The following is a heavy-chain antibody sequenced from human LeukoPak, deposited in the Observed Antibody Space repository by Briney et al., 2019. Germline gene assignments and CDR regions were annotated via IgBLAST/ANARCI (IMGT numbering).Heavy chain of an antibody. CDR1: GGSFSGYY. Sequence: SETLSLTCAVYGGSFSGYYWSWIRQPPGKGLEWIGEINHSESTNYNPSLKSRVTISVDTSKNQFSLKLSSVTAADTAVYYCARAAAYDYVWGSLAIGGYFDYWGQGTLVTVSS. V-gene: IGHV4-34*01. J-gene: IGHJ4*02. CDR2: INHSEST. D-gene: IGHD3-16*01. CDR3: ARAAAYDYVWGSLAIGGYFDY.